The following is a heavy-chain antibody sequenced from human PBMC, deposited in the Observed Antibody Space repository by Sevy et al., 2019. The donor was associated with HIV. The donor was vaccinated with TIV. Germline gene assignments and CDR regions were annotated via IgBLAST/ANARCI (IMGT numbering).Heavy chain of an antibody. CDR1: GYTFTSYG. V-gene: IGHV1-18*04. CDR2: ISAYNGNT. Sequence: ASVKVSCKASGYTFTSYGISWVRQAPGQGLEWMGWISAYNGNTNYALKLQGRVTMTTDTSTSTAYMELRSLRSDDTAVYYCARDRQIFGVVRDYYYYMDVWGNGTTVTVSS. D-gene: IGHD3-3*01. CDR3: ARDRQIFGVVRDYYYYMDV. J-gene: IGHJ6*03.